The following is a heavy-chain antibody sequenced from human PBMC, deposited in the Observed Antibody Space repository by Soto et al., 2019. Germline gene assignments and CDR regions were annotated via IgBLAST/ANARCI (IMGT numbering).Heavy chain of an antibody. D-gene: IGHD3-16*01. CDR1: GGSIGSYR. V-gene: IGHV4-59*01. J-gene: IGHJ4*01. CDR2: VYHSGST. Sequence: QVQLQESGPGLVKPSETLSLTCTVSGGSIGSYRWSWIRQPPGKGLEWIAYVYHSGSTNYNPSLKRRVTTSVDTSKNQFTLKLTSGTAADTAMYYCAKAPPPIDYGPGESEYHLDNWGHGILVTVSS. CDR3: AKAPPPIDYGPGESEYHLDN.